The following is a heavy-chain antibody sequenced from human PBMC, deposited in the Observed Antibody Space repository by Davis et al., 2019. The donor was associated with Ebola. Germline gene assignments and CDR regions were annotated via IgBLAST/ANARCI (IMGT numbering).Heavy chain of an antibody. J-gene: IGHJ6*02. V-gene: IGHV4-61*01. D-gene: IGHD3-3*01. Sequence: GSLRLSCTVSGGSVSSGSYYWSWIRQPPGKGLEWLGYIYYSGSTNYNPSLKSRLTISVDTSKNQFSLKLSSVTAADTAVYYCARDAYYDFWSGYYTDYYYGMDVWGQGTTVTVSS. CDR2: IYYSGST. CDR1: GGSVSSGSYY. CDR3: ARDAYYDFWSGYYTDYYYGMDV.